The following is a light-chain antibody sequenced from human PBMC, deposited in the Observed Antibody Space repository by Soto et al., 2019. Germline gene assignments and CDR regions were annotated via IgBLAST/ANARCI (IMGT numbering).Light chain of an antibody. Sequence: QSVLTQPRSVSGSPGQSVTISCTGTSSDVGGYNYVSWYQQHPGKAPKLMIYDVSKRPSGVPDRFSGSKSGNTASLTISGLQAEDEAYYYCCSSAGTYSYVFGTGTKVTVL. J-gene: IGLJ1*01. CDR3: CSSAGTYSYV. V-gene: IGLV2-11*01. CDR2: DVS. CDR1: SSDVGGYNY.